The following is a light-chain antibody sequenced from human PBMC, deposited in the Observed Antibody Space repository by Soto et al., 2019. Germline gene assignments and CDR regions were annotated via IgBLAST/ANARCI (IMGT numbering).Light chain of an antibody. Sequence: DIQMTQSPSSVSASVGDRVTITCRASQGISRWLAWYQQKPGKAPKLLIYAASSLQSGVPSRFSGSGSGTDFTLTFSSLQPEDFAPYYCQQANSFPSTFGQGTRLEIK. V-gene: IGKV1-12*02. CDR3: QQANSFPST. CDR1: QGISRW. J-gene: IGKJ5*01. CDR2: AAS.